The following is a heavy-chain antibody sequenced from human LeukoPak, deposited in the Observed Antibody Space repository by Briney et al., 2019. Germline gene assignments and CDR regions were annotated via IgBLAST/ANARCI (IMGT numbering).Heavy chain of an antibody. J-gene: IGHJ3*02. CDR3: ARALTRPYGDPTKDAFDI. CDR1: GGTFSSYT. CDR2: IIPIFGTA. D-gene: IGHD4-17*01. V-gene: IGHV1-69*05. Sequence: SVKVSCKASGGTFSSYTISWVRQAPGQGLEWMGRIIPIFGTANYAQKFQGRVTITTDESTSTAYMELSSLRSEDTAVYYCARALTRPYGDPTKDAFDIWGQGTMVTVSS.